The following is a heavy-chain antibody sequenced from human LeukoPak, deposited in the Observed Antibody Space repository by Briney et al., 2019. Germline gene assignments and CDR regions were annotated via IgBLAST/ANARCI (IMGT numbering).Heavy chain of an antibody. CDR2: INPNSGGT. V-gene: IGHV1-2*02. J-gene: IGHJ3*02. D-gene: IGHD2-15*01. Sequence: ASVKVSCKASGYTFTGYYMHWVRQAPGQGLEWMGWINPNSGGTNYAQKFQGRVTMTRDTSISTAYMELSSLRSEDTAVYYCARVRYCSGGSCRPNDAFDIWGQGTMVTVSS. CDR3: ARVRYCSGGSCRPNDAFDI. CDR1: GYTFTGYY.